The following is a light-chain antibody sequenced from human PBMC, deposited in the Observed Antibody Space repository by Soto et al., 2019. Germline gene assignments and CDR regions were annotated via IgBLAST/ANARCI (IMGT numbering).Light chain of an antibody. V-gene: IGKV3D-7*01. Sequence: EIVLMQSPGTLSLSPGERATLSCRASQSVSNNYLAWYQQKPGQAPRLLIYGASNRATGIPDRFSGSGSGTDFTLTISSLQPEDFATYYCLQDYNYPLTFGGGTKVDIK. J-gene: IGKJ4*01. CDR3: LQDYNYPLT. CDR1: QSVSNNY. CDR2: GAS.